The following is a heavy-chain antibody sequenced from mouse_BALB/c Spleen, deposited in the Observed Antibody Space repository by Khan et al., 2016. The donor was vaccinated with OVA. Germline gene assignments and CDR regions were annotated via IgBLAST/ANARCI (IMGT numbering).Heavy chain of an antibody. CDR3: ARSWTNSTVIITHFDY. J-gene: IGHJ2*01. CDR2: IKYSGST. Sequence: EVQLQESGPGLVKPSQSLSLTCTVTGYSITSDYAWNWIRQFPGNKLEWMGYIKYSGSTSYNPSLKSRFSITRNTSKNQFFLQLSSVTTEDTATYYRARSWTNSTVIITHFDYWGQGTTLTVSS. V-gene: IGHV3-2*02. D-gene: IGHD2-10*02. CDR1: GYSITSDYA.